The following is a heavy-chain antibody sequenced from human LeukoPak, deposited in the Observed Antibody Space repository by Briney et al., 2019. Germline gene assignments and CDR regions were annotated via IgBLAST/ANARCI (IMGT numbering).Heavy chain of an antibody. J-gene: IGHJ6*03. CDR3: ARGRRIVVVLGATRAHRDYYMDV. Sequence: ASETLSLTCAVSGGSISGGGYSWSWIRQPPGKGLECIGSFDYSGSTYYNPSLKSRVTISVDPSRNQFSLKLSSVTAADTAVYYCARGRRIVVVLGATRAHRDYYMDVWGKGTTVTVSS. CDR2: FDYSGST. D-gene: IGHD2-15*01. CDR1: GGSISGGGYS. V-gene: IGHV4-30-4*07.